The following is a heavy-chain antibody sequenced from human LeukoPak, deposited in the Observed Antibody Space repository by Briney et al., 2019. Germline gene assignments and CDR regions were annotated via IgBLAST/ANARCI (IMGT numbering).Heavy chain of an antibody. CDR2: ISGSGGSR. CDR1: GFTFSNYA. D-gene: IGHD1-26*01. J-gene: IGHJ1*01. Sequence: GGSLRLSCAASGFTFSNYAMSWVRRAPGKGLEWVSAISGSGGSRYYADSVKGRFTISRDNSKNTLYLQLNSLRAEDTAIYYCAKDDSGTYLQYFQHWGQGTLVTVSS. CDR3: AKDDSGTYLQYFQH. V-gene: IGHV3-23*01.